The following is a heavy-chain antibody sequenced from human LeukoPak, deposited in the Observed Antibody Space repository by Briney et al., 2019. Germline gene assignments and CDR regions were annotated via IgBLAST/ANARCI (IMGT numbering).Heavy chain of an antibody. CDR3: VAAYDGSAPFNDDVFNL. Sequence: ASVKVSCKVSGQSLSELSIHWVRQAPGKGPEWMGGFDPEDVEISYAQKVQGRVTMTEDTSTDTAYMEMSSLGSEDTALYYCVAAYDGSAPFNDDVFNLWGQGTMVIVSS. D-gene: IGHD3-22*01. CDR2: FDPEDVEI. V-gene: IGHV1-24*01. CDR1: GQSLSELS. J-gene: IGHJ3*01.